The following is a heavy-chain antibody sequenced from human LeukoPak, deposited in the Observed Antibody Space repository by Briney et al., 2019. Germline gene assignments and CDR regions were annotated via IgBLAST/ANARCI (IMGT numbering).Heavy chain of an antibody. CDR1: GFTVSSNY. CDR3: ARDHSSTSSPYYYYYYYMDV. CDR2: IYSGGST. D-gene: IGHD2-2*01. Sequence: TGGSLRLSCAASGFTVSSNYMSWVRQAPGEGLEWVSVIYSGGSTYYADSVKGRFTISRDNSKNTLYLQMNSLRAEDTAVYYCARDHSSTSSPYYYYYYYMDVWGKGTTVTVSS. J-gene: IGHJ6*03. V-gene: IGHV3-66*02.